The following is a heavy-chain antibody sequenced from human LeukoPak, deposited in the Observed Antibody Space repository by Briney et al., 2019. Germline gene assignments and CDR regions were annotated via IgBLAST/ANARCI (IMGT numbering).Heavy chain of an antibody. CDR3: AKDHSTTYYYDSSGFYDAFDI. D-gene: IGHD3-22*01. CDR2: ISGSGGST. J-gene: IGHJ3*02. V-gene: IGHV3-23*01. Sequence: GGSLRLSCAASGFTVSSNYMSWVRQAPGKGLEWVSAISGSGGSTYYADSVKGRFTISRDNSKNTLYLQMNSLRAEDTAVYYCAKDHSTTYYYDSSGFYDAFDIWGQGTMVTVSS. CDR1: GFTVSSNY.